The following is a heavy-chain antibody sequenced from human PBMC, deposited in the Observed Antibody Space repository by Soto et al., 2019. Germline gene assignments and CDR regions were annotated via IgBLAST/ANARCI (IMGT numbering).Heavy chain of an antibody. D-gene: IGHD2-2*01. V-gene: IGHV4-34*01. CDR2: INHSGST. J-gene: IGHJ6*03. Sequence: ASETLSLTCAVYGGSFSGYYWSWIRQPPGKGLEWIGEINHSGSTNYNPSLKSRVTISVDTSKNQFSLKLSSVTAADTAVYYCARRRVPAATNYYYYYYYMDVWGKGTTVTVSS. CDR3: ARRRVPAATNYYYYYYYMDV. CDR1: GGSFSGYY.